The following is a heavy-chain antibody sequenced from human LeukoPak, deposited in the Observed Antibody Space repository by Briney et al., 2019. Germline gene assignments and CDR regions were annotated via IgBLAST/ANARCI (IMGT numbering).Heavy chain of an antibody. CDR3: ARGGAYYGSGSEPDY. D-gene: IGHD3-10*01. Sequence: ASVKVSRKASGYTFTSYGISWVRQAPGQGLEWMGWISAYNGNTNYAQKLQGRVTMTTDTSTSTAYMELRGLRSDDTAVYYCARGGAYYGSGSEPDYWGQGTLVTVSS. J-gene: IGHJ4*02. CDR2: ISAYNGNT. CDR1: GYTFTSYG. V-gene: IGHV1-18*01.